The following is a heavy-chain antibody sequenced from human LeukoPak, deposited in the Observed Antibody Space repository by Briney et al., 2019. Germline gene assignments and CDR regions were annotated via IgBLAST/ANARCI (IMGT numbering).Heavy chain of an antibody. Sequence: GGSLRLSCAASGFTFSSYAMSWVRQAPGKGLEWVSSTSARGGSTYYADSVKGRFTISRDNSKNTLYLQMNSLRAEDTAVYYCAKVVNGGNVDDAFDIWGQGTMVTVSP. J-gene: IGHJ3*02. CDR1: GFTFSSYA. CDR3: AKVVNGGNVDDAFDI. CDR2: TSARGGST. D-gene: IGHD4-23*01. V-gene: IGHV3-23*01.